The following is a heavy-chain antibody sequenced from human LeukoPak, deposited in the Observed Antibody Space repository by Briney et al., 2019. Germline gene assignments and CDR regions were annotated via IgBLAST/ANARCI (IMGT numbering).Heavy chain of an antibody. J-gene: IGHJ6*03. CDR3: ARHRKYNWNYVSYYMDV. CDR1: GYSFTSYW. V-gene: IGHV5-51*01. Sequence: PGESLKISCKGSGYSFTSYWIGWVRQMPGKGLEWMGIIYPGDSDTRYSPSFQGQVTISADKSISTACLQWSSLKASDTAMYYCARHRKYNWNYVSYYMDVWGKGTTVTVSS. D-gene: IGHD1-7*01. CDR2: IYPGDSDT.